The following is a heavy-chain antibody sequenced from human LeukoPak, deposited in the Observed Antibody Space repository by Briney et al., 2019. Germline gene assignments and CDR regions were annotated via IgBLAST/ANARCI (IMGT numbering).Heavy chain of an antibody. J-gene: IGHJ4*02. V-gene: IGHV1-18*01. CDR2: ISAYNGNT. Sequence: ASVKVSCKASGYTFTSYGISWVRQAPGQGLEWMGWISAYNGNTNYAQKLQGRVTMTTDTSTSTAYMELRSLRSDDTAVYYCARVSGYGSGSYYRLRSPDYWGQGTLVTVSS. CDR1: GYTFTSYG. CDR3: ARVSGYGSGSYYRLRSPDY. D-gene: IGHD3-10*01.